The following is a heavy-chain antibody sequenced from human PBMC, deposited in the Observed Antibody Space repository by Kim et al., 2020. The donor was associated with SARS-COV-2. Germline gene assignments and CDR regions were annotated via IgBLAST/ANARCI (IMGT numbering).Heavy chain of an antibody. J-gene: IGHJ5*02. Sequence: GGSLRLSCAASGFTVSSNYMSWVRQAPGKGLEWVSVIYSGGSTYYADSVKGRFTISRHNSKNTLYLQMNSLRAEDTAVYYCARHARGYCSSTSCYSWFDPWGQGTLVTVSS. CDR2: IYSGGST. CDR3: ARHARGYCSSTSCYSWFDP. D-gene: IGHD2-2*01. CDR1: GFTVSSNY. V-gene: IGHV3-53*04.